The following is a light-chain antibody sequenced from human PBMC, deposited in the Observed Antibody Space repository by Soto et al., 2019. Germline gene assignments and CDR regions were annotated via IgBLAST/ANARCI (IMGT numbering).Light chain of an antibody. Sequence: ESVLTQSPGTLSLSPGERVTLSCRASQGVNSFYLAWYQQKPGQAPRLLIYGASSRAAGIPDRFSGSGSGTDFTLTISRLEPEDFGVYYCQQRSNWYTFGQGTKLEIK. J-gene: IGKJ2*01. CDR1: QGVNSFY. CDR2: GAS. V-gene: IGKV3D-20*02. CDR3: QQRSNWYT.